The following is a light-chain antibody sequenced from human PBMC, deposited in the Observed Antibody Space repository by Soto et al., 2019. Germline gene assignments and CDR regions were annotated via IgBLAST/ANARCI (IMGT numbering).Light chain of an antibody. J-gene: IGKJ1*01. CDR3: QQNDSWPRT. CDR1: QSVSNNY. Sequence: EIVLTQSPGTLSLSPGARATLSCRSSQSVSNNYLAWYQQKPGKAPRLLIYGASTRATGIPARFSGSGSGTDFTLTISSLQSEDFAFFYCQQNDSWPRTFGQGTKVDIK. CDR2: GAS. V-gene: IGKV3-20*01.